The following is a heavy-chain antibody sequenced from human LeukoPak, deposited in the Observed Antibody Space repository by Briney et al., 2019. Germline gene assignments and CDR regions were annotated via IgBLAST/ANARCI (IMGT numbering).Heavy chain of an antibody. CDR2: IRYDGSNK. CDR1: GFTFSSYG. V-gene: IGHV3-30*02. Sequence: GGSLRLSCAASGFTFSSYGMHWVRQAPGKGLEWVAFIRYDGSNKYYADSVKGRFTISRDNSKNTLYLQMNSLRAEDTAVYYCAKDWYYYGSGVGFYFDYWGQGTLVTVSS. D-gene: IGHD3-10*01. J-gene: IGHJ4*02. CDR3: AKDWYYYGSGVGFYFDY.